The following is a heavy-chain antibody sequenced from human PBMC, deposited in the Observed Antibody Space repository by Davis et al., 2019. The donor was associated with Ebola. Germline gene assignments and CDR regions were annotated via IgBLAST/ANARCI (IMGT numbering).Heavy chain of an antibody. CDR2: IRYDGSNK. CDR3: TRGRTAYSSGASEH. D-gene: IGHD6-25*01. Sequence: GGSLRLSCAASGFTFSSYGMHWVRQAPGKGLEWVAFIRYDGSNKYYADSVKGRFTISRDNANYSVYLQMNSLRDEDTAVYYCTRGRTAYSSGASEHWGQGTLVSVSS. CDR1: GFTFSSYG. J-gene: IGHJ1*01. V-gene: IGHV3-30*02.